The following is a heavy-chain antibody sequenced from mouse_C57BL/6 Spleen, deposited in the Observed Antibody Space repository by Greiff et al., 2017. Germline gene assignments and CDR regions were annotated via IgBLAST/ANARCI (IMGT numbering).Heavy chain of an antibody. CDR1: GYTFTSYW. Sequence: VKLQQPGAELVRPGSSVKLSCKASGYTFTSYWMHWVKQRPIQGLEWIGNIDPSDSETPYNQKFKDKATLTVDKSSSTAYMQLSSLTSEDAAVYYCAREYLPYEAMDYWGQGTSVTVSS. D-gene: IGHD5-1*01. J-gene: IGHJ4*01. CDR2: IDPSDSET. V-gene: IGHV1-52*01. CDR3: AREYLPYEAMDY.